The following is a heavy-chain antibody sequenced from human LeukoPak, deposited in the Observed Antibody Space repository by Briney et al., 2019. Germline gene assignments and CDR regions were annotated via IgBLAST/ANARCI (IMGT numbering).Heavy chain of an antibody. CDR1: GFTFDDHA. D-gene: IGHD3-22*01. J-gene: IGHJ4*02. CDR2: ISWIGDSI. CDR3: AKDIYYYDRSGAIDY. V-gene: IGHV3-9*01. Sequence: GGSLRLSCAAAGFTFDDHAMHWVRQVPGKGLEWVSCISWIGDSIAYADSVKGRFTISRDNAKNSLYLQMNSLRAEDTALYYCAKDIYYYDRSGAIDYWGQGTLVTVSS.